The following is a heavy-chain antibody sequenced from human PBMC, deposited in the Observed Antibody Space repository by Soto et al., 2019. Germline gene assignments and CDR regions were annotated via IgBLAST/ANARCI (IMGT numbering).Heavy chain of an antibody. Sequence: QVQLVQSGAEVKKPGASVKVSCKASGYTFTGYYMHWVRQAPGQGLEWMGWINPNSGGTNYAQQFQGWVTMTRDSPISAAYMELRRLRSDDTAVYYCARADLESGSSVASFVYWGQGLLATVSS. CDR2: INPNSGGT. J-gene: IGHJ4*02. V-gene: IGHV1-2*04. CDR3: ARADLESGSSVASFVY. D-gene: IGHD1-26*01. CDR1: GYTFTGYY.